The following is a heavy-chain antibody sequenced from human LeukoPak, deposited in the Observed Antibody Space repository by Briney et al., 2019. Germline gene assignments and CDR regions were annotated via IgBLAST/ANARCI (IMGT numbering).Heavy chain of an antibody. CDR1: GFTVSNNY. Sequence: PGGSLRLSCAASGFTVSNNYMNWVRQAPGKGLEWVSVIHSGGSTYYADSVKGRFTISRDNSKNTLYLQMDSLRAEDTAVYYCAKDLAGSGSYSFDYWGQGTLVTVSS. J-gene: IGHJ4*02. CDR3: AKDLAGSGSYSFDY. D-gene: IGHD1-26*01. CDR2: IHSGGST. V-gene: IGHV3-53*01.